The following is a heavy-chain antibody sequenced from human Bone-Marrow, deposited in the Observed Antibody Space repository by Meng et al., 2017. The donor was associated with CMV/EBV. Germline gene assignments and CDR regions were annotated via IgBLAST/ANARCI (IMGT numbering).Heavy chain of an antibody. D-gene: IGHD3-10*01. V-gene: IGHV3-48*03. Sequence: SLKISCAASGFTFSSYVMNWVHQAPGKGLEWVSYISSSGSTIYYADSVKGRFTISRDNAKNSLYLQMNSLRAEDTAVYYCASADVLLSTYFDLWGHGTLVTVSS. CDR2: ISSSGSTI. J-gene: IGHJ2*01. CDR1: GFTFSSYV. CDR3: ASADVLLSTYFDL.